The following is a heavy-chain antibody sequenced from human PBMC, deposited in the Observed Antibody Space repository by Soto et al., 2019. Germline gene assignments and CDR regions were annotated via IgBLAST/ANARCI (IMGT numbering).Heavy chain of an antibody. CDR2: IYYSGST. Sequence: QVQLQESDPGLVKPSQTLSLTCTVSGGSISSGTYYWSWIRQHPGKGLEWIGYIYYSGSTYYNPSLKSRVTISVDTSNNQFSLRLSFVTAADTAVYYCARAALVPEGLYYYYHGIDVWGPGTTVTVSS. CDR1: GGSISSGTYY. CDR3: ARAALVPEGLYYYYHGIDV. J-gene: IGHJ6*02. D-gene: IGHD2-2*01. V-gene: IGHV4-31*03.